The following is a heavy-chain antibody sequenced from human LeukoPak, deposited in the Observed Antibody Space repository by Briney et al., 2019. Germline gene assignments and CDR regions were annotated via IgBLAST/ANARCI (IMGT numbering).Heavy chain of an antibody. CDR1: GFTFSSYG. CDR3: ATSCDYVWGSYRHGPRD. Sequence: GGSLRLSCSASGFTFSSYGMHWVRQAPGKGLEWVAVISYDGSNKYYADSVKVRFTISRDNSKNSLYLQMNSLRAEATAVYYCATSCDYVWGSYRHGPRDWGQGTLVTVSS. D-gene: IGHD3-16*02. V-gene: IGHV3-30*03. CDR2: ISYDGSNK. J-gene: IGHJ4*02.